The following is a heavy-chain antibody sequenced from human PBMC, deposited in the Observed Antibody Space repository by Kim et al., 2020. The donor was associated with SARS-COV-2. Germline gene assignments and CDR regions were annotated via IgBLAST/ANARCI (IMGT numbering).Heavy chain of an antibody. CDR1: GFTFSSYG. D-gene: IGHD5-12*01. J-gene: IGHJ4*02. V-gene: IGHV3-48*03. CDR3: AREVSTRTFDY. Sequence: GGSLRLSCAASGFTFSSYGMNWVRQAPGKGLEWVSYISSGGKTIKYADSVKGRFTISRDNAKKSLYLQMNSLRVEDTAVYYCAREVSTRTFDYWGQGTLVTVSS. CDR2: ISSGGKTI.